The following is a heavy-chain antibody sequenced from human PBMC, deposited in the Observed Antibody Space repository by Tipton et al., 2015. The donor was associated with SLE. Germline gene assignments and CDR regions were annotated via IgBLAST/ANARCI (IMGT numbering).Heavy chain of an antibody. CDR3: AKGKYAAAGDYFDA. CDR1: GFTFSTYS. V-gene: IGHV3-23*01. Sequence: SLRLSCAASGFTFSTYSMNWVRQAPGKGLEWVSTINAAGGSTYYADSMEGRFTISRDNSKSTLYLQLNNLRVEDTAVYYCAKGKYAAAGDYFDAWGQGTLVTVSS. J-gene: IGHJ4*02. CDR2: INAAGGST. D-gene: IGHD6-13*01.